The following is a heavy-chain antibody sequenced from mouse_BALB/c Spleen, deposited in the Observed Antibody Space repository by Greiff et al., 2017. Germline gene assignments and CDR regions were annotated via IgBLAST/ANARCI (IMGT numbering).Heavy chain of an antibody. V-gene: IGHV1-54*01. J-gene: IGHJ4*01. D-gene: IGHD2-10*02. Sequence: QVQLQQSGAELVRPGTSVKVSCKASGYAFTNYLIEWVKQRPGQGLEWIGVINPGSGGTNYNEKFKGKATLTADKSSSTAYMQLSSLTSDDSAVYFCARRYGNYGVWDYWGQGTSVTVSS. CDR3: ARRYGNYGVWDY. CDR2: INPGSGGT. CDR1: GYAFTNYL.